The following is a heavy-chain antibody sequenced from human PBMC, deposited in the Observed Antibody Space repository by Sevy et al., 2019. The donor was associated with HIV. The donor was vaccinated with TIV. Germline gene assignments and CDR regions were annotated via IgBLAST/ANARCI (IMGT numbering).Heavy chain of an antibody. J-gene: IGHJ3*02. V-gene: IGHV3-7*03. CDR3: ARGGGYDYRDAFDI. D-gene: IGHD5-12*01. CDR1: GFTFSSYW. CDR2: IKQDGSEK. Sequence: GGSLRLSCAASGFTFSSYWMSWVRQAPGKGLEWVANIKQDGSEKYYVDSVKGRFTISRDNAENSLYLQMNSLRAEDTAVYYCARGGGYDYRDAFDIWGQGTMVTVSS.